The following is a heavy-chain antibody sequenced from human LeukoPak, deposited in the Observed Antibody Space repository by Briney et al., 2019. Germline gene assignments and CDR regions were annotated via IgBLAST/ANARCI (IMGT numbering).Heavy chain of an antibody. V-gene: IGHV4-61*02. CDR3: ARGAYCGGDCYLDY. J-gene: IGHJ4*02. CDR1: GGSISSGSYY. D-gene: IGHD2-21*02. Sequence: SQTLSLTCTVSGGSISSGSYYWSWIRQPAGKGLEWIGRIYTSGSTNYNPSLKSRVTISVDTSKNQFSLKLSSVTAADTAVYHCARGAYCGGDCYLDYWGQGTLVTVSS. CDR2: IYTSGST.